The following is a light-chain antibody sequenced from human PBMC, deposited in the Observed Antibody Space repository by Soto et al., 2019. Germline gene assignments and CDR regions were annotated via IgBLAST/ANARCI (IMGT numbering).Light chain of an antibody. Sequence: DIAMTQSPLSLPVTLGEPASISCRSSQSLLHSNGYNYLDWYLQKPGQSPQLLIYLGSNRASGVPDRFSGSGSGTDFTLKISRVEAEDVGVYYCMQALQTTWTFGQGTKVEIK. V-gene: IGKV2-28*01. J-gene: IGKJ1*01. CDR3: MQALQTTWT. CDR1: QSLLHSNGYNY. CDR2: LGS.